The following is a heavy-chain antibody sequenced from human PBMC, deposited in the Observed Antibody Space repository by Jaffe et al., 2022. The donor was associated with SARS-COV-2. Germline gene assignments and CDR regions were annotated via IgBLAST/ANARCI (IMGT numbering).Heavy chain of an antibody. Sequence: QVQLVQSGAEVKKPGASVKVSCKASGYTFTTYYIHWVRQAPGQGLEWMGIINPSGGSTSYAQKLQGRVTMTRDTSTSTVYMELSSLRSEDTAVYYCARVGVGGQSWFDPWGQGTLVTVSS. CDR1: GYTFTTYY. CDR3: ARVGVGGQSWFDP. D-gene: IGHD3-16*01. V-gene: IGHV1-46*04. CDR2: INPSGGST. J-gene: IGHJ5*02.